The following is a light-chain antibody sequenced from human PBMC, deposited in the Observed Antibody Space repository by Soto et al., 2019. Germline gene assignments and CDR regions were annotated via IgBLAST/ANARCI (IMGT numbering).Light chain of an antibody. CDR1: RSIGTN. Sequence: DIQMTQSPSSLSAPVGDRVIITCRASRSIGTNLNWYQQKPGKAPKLLVFGASSLQYGVPSRFSGSGSGTDFTLTISSLQHEDFATYSCHQSFSVPYTFGQGTRLE. CDR3: HQSFSVPYT. J-gene: IGKJ2*01. CDR2: GAS. V-gene: IGKV1-39*01.